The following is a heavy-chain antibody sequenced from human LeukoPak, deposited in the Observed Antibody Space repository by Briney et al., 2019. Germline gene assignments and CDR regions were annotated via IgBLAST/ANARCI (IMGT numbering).Heavy chain of an antibody. J-gene: IGHJ4*02. Sequence: GGSLRLSCAASGFTFSSYSMNWVRQAPGKGLEWVSSISSSSSYIYYADSVKGRFTISRDNAKNSLYLQMNSLRAEDTAVSPCASHVGSGYLNVVDYWGQGTLVTVSS. V-gene: IGHV3-21*01. CDR2: ISSSSSYI. CDR1: GFTFSSYS. CDR3: ASHVGSGYLNVVDY. D-gene: IGHD3-3*01.